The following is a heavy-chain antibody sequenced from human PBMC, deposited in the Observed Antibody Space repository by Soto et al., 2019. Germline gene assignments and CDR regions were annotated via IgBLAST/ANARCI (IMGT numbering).Heavy chain of an antibody. Sequence: SETLSLSCAVYGGSFSGYYWSWIRQPPGKGLEWIGEINHSGSTNYNPSLKSRVTISVDTSKNQFSLKLSSVTAADTAVYYCAFFLTRTKKSSFDPSGQRTLGT. CDR3: AFFLTRTKKSSFDP. V-gene: IGHV4-34*01. D-gene: IGHD3-9*01. J-gene: IGHJ5*02. CDR2: INHSGST. CDR1: GGSFSGYY.